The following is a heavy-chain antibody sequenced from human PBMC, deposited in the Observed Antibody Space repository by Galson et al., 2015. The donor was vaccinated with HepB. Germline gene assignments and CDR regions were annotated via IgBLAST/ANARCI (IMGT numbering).Heavy chain of an antibody. CDR1: GISAA. Sequence: GISAAWNWIRQSPSRGLEWLGRTYYRSKWNNDYALCVKGRIIITADTSKNQVSLQLTSVTPEDTAVYYCARDMGAAPGAWSDAFDFWGQGTVVSVSS. CDR3: ARDMGAAPGAWSDAFDF. V-gene: IGHV6-1*01. J-gene: IGHJ3*01. CDR2: TYYRSKWNN. D-gene: IGHD6-13*01.